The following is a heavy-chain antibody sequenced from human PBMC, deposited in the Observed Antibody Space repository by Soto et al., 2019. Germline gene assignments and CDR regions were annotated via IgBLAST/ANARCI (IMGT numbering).Heavy chain of an antibody. Sequence: QVQLVQSGAEVKKPGASVKVSCKASGYTFSYYGISWVRQAPGQGLEWMGWISAHNGDTNYAQKFQGRVTMTTDTSTRTAYMELRSLRSDDTAVYFCARYDSLRGGDFDSWGQGTLVTVSS. D-gene: IGHD3-22*01. CDR2: ISAHNGDT. CDR1: GYTFSYYG. V-gene: IGHV1-18*01. J-gene: IGHJ4*02. CDR3: ARYDSLRGGDFDS.